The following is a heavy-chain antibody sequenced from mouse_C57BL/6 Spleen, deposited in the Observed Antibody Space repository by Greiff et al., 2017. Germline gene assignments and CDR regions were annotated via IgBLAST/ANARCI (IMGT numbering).Heavy chain of an antibody. V-gene: IGHV5-4*01. CDR2: ISDGGSYT. CDR3: ARDEGCPYYAMDY. CDR1: GFTFSSYA. Sequence: EVQLQESGGGLVKPGGSLKLSCAASGFTFSSYAMSWVRQTPEQRLEWVATISDGGSYTYYPDNVKGRFTVSRDNAKNNLYLQMSHLKSEDTAMYYCARDEGCPYYAMDYWGQGTSVTVSS. J-gene: IGHJ4*01.